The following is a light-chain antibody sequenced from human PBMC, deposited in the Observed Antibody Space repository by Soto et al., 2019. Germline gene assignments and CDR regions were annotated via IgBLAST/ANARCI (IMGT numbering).Light chain of an antibody. V-gene: IGKV3-15*01. CDR1: QSVSSN. J-gene: IGKJ1*01. CDR2: GAS. CDR3: QQYNNWPPWT. Sequence: EIGMTQSPATLSVSPGERATLSCRASQSVSSNLAWYQQKPGQAPRLLIYGASTRATGIPARFSGSGSVTEFTLTISSLQSEDFAVYYCQQYNNWPPWTFGQGTKVDIK.